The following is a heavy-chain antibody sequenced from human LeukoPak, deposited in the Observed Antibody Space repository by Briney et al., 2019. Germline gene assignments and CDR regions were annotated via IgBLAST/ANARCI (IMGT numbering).Heavy chain of an antibody. V-gene: IGHV3-30*03. D-gene: IGHD6-13*01. CDR1: GFTFSSYG. Sequence: GGSLRLSCAASGFTFSSYGMHWVRQAPGKGLEWVAVISYDGSNKYYADSVKGRFTISRDNSKNTLYLQMNSLRAEDTAVYYCGRGGIAAAASGIDYWGQGTLVAVSS. CDR2: ISYDGSNK. J-gene: IGHJ4*02. CDR3: GRGGIAAAASGIDY.